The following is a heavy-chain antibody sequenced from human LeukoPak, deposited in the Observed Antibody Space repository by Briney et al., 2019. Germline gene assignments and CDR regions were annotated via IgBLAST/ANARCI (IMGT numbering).Heavy chain of an antibody. CDR1: GGSFSGYY. V-gene: IGHV4-34*01. J-gene: IGHJ4*02. D-gene: IGHD4-17*01. CDR3: ARETDYGDYVD. Sequence: SETLSLTCAVYGGSFSGYYWSWIRQPPGKGLEWIGEINHSGSTYYNPSLKSRVTISVDRSKNQFSLKLSSVTAADTAVYYCARETDYGDYVDWGQGTLVTVSS. CDR2: INHSGST.